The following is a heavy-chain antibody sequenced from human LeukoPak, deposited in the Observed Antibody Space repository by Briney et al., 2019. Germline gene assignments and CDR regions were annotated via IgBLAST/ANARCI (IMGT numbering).Heavy chain of an antibody. D-gene: IGHD6-19*01. Sequence: PSETLSLTCTVSGGSISSSSYYWGWIRQPPGKGLEWIGSIYYSGSTYYNPSLKSRVTISVDTSKNQFSLKLSSVTAADTAVYYCASHYSSGWKYYFDYWGQGTLVTVSS. CDR3: ASHYSSGWKYYFDY. J-gene: IGHJ4*02. CDR1: GGSISSSSYY. V-gene: IGHV4-39*01. CDR2: IYYSGST.